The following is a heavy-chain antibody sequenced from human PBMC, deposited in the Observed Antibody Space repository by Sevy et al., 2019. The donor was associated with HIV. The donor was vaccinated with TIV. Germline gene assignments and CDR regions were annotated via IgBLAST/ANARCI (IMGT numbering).Heavy chain of an antibody. V-gene: IGHV4-59*01. Sequence: SQTLSLTCTVSGGSISSYYWSWIRQPPGKGLEWIGNIYYSGRTNYNPSLKSRVTISVDMSKNQFSLKLSSVTAADTAVYYCARDNNYGSGSYYRGNWFDPWGQGTLVTVSS. J-gene: IGHJ5*02. CDR3: ARDNNYGSGSYYRGNWFDP. D-gene: IGHD3-10*01. CDR2: IYYSGRT. CDR1: GGSISSYY.